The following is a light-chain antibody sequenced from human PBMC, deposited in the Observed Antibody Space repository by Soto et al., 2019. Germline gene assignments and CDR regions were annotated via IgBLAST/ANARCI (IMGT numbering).Light chain of an antibody. J-gene: IGLJ3*02. CDR3: PSYYSSLSGCV. CDR1: SSNIGAGYD. CDR2: GNS. V-gene: IGLV1-40*01. Sequence: QSVLTQPPSVSGAPGQRVTISCTGSSSNIGAGYDVHWYQQLPGTAPKLLIYGNSNRPSGVPDRFSGSKSGTSASLAITGLQDEDDPDCYCPSYYSSLSGCVFGGGTMPTVL.